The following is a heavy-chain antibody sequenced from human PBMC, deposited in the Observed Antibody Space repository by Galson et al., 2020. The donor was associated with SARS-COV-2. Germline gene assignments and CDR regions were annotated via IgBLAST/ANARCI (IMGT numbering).Heavy chain of an antibody. Sequence: GGSLRLSCAASGFTFRSTLIPWVPQAPGKGLGWVSRFYSEGSSTSYADSVKGRFPISGDNANNTLYLQRNSLRAEDTAVYYCARGDMGNDDVDYWGQGALVTVSS. CDR3: ARGDMGNDDVDY. CDR1: GFTFRSTL. V-gene: IGHV3-74*01. D-gene: IGHD3-16*01. CDR2: FYSEGSST. J-gene: IGHJ4*02.